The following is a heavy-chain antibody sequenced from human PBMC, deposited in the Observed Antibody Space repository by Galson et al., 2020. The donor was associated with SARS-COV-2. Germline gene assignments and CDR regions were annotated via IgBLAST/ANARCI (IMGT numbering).Heavy chain of an antibody. D-gene: IGHD3-3*01. CDR2: ISYSGSS. Sequence: SGTLSLTCTVSGGSISSSSYYWGWFRQPPGQGLEWIGSISYSGSSNYNSSFKSRVTISADTSKNQFSLRLSSLTAADTAVYYCARQTREITIFGVVILPFDYWGQGTLVTVSS. V-gene: IGHV4-39*01. CDR1: GGSISSSSYY. CDR3: ARQTREITIFGVVILPFDY. J-gene: IGHJ4*02.